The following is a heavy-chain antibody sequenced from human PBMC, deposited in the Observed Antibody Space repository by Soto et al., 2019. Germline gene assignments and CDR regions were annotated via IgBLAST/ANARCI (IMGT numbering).Heavy chain of an antibody. CDR1: GYSFTSYW. J-gene: IGHJ3*02. Sequence: PGESLKISCKGSGYSFTSYWISWVRQMPGKGLEWMGRIDPSDSYTNYSPSFQGHVTISADKSISTAYLQWSSLKASDTAMYYCARQPNDILTGYYGLGAFDIWGQGTMVTVSS. D-gene: IGHD3-9*01. V-gene: IGHV5-10-1*01. CDR3: ARQPNDILTGYYGLGAFDI. CDR2: IDPSDSYT.